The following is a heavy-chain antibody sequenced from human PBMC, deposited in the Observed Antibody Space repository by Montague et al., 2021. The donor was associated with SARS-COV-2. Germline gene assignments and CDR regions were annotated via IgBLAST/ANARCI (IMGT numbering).Heavy chain of an antibody. D-gene: IGHD2-2*02. CDR3: ARLGDGIVPSPILGLGPYYSFYYMDV. CDR2: ISQSGNT. Sequence: ETLSLTCAVYGGSFSRYYWSWIRQPPGKGLEWIGEISQSGNTKYNPSLQSRVSISLDTSRNQFSLKVRSVTAADTAIYCCARLGDGIVPSPILGLGPYYSFYYMDVWGKGTTVTVSS. CDR1: GGSFSRYY. V-gene: IGHV4-34*01. J-gene: IGHJ6*03.